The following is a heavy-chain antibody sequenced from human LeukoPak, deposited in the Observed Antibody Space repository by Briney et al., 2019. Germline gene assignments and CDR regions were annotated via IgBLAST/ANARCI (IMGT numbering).Heavy chain of an antibody. CDR3: ARAATIFGVVTLFDY. Sequence: ASVKVSCKASGYTFTGYYMHWVRQATGQGLEWMGWMNPNSGNTGYAQKFQGRVTMTRNTSISTAYMELSSLRSEDTAVYYCARAATIFGVVTLFDYWGQGTLVTVSS. CDR1: GYTFTGYY. J-gene: IGHJ4*02. CDR2: MNPNSGNT. D-gene: IGHD3-3*01. V-gene: IGHV1-8*02.